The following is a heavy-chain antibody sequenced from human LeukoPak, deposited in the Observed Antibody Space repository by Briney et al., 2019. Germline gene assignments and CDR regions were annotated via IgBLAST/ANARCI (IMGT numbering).Heavy chain of an antibody. V-gene: IGHV3-23*01. CDR1: GFTFSNYA. Sequence: PGGSLRLSCAASGFTFSNYAMSWVRQAPGKGLEWVSGLSGSGAATFYADSVKGRFTISRDNSNNTLYPRLNSLRAEDTAIYFCAKDRWYDGESGYFDHWGRGTLVTVSS. D-gene: IGHD3-10*01. J-gene: IGHJ4*02. CDR3: AKDRWYDGESGYFDH. CDR2: LSGSGAAT.